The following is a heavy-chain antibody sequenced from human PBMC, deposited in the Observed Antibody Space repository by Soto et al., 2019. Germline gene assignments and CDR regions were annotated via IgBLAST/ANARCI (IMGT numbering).Heavy chain of an antibody. CDR1: VGTFGSYA. CDR2: IIPIPGTA. Sequence: QVQLVQSGAEVKKPGSSVKVSCKASVGTFGSYAISWVRQAPGQGLEWRGGIIPIPGTANYAQKFQGRVTIAADESTSTAYMELSSLRSEDTAVYYCARSQGSSTSLEIYYYYYYGMDVWGQGTTVTVSS. J-gene: IGHJ6*02. CDR3: ARSQGSSTSLEIYYYYYYGMDV. D-gene: IGHD2-2*01. V-gene: IGHV1-69*01.